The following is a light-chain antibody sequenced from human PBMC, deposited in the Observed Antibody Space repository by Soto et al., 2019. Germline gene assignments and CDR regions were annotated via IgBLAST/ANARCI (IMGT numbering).Light chain of an antibody. V-gene: IGKV1-5*01. Sequence: DIQMTQSPSTLSASVGDRVTITCRASQSISSWLAGYQQKPGKAPKLMIYDASSLQSGVPATFSGSGSGTEFTLTISSLQPDDFATYYCQQYNSYPCTFGQGTKVEIK. CDR2: DAS. CDR3: QQYNSYPCT. J-gene: IGKJ1*01. CDR1: QSISSW.